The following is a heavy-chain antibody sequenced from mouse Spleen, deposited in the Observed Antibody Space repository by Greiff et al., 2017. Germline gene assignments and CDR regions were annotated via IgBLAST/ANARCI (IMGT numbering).Heavy chain of an antibody. CDR3: ARHGPIYYDSAWFAY. Sequence: EVKLQESGGGLVKPGGSLKLSCAASGFTFSSYAMSWVRQTPEKRLEWVATISSGGSYTYYPDSVKGRFTISRDNAKNTLYLQMSSLRSEDTAMYYCARHGPIYYDSAWFAYWGQGTLVTVSA. D-gene: IGHD2-4*01. V-gene: IGHV5-9-3*01. CDR1: GFTFSSYA. CDR2: ISSGGSYT. J-gene: IGHJ3*01.